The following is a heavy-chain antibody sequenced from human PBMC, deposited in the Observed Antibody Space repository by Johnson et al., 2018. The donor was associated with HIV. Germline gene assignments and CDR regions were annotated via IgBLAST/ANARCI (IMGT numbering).Heavy chain of an antibody. D-gene: IGHD6-19*01. V-gene: IGHV3-66*01. J-gene: IGHJ3*02. CDR3: AREDGSGWSTRGDDAFVI. CDR2: IYSGDRT. CDR1: GFNFDDYT. Sequence: VQLVESGGVVVQPGGSLRLSCAASGFNFDDYTMHWVRQVPGKGLEWVSVIYSGDRTYYADAVKGRFTISRDKSMNTLYLQMNSLRAEYTAVYYFAREDGSGWSTRGDDAFVIWGQGTMVTVSA.